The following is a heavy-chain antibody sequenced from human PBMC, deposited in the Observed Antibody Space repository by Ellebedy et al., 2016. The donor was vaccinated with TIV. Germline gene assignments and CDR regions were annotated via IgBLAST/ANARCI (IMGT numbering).Heavy chain of an antibody. V-gene: IGHV4-59*01. CDR2: IYYSGST. J-gene: IGHJ4*02. CDR1: GGSISSYY. CDR3: ARGDSSGYFPNYFDF. D-gene: IGHD3-22*01. Sequence: MPGGSLRLSCTVSGGSISSYYWSWIRQPPGKGLEWIGYIYYSGSTTYNPSLKSRVSISVDTSKNQFSLKLSSVTAADTAVYYCARGDSSGYFPNYFDFWGQGTLVTVSS.